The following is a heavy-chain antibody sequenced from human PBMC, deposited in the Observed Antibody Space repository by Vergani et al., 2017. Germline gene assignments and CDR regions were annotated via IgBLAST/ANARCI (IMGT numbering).Heavy chain of an antibody. CDR3: ARCRFWSAKGYYYYMDV. D-gene: IGHD3-3*01. CDR1: GGTFSSYA. V-gene: IGHV1-69*01. Sequence: QVQLVQSGAEVKKPGSSVKVSCKASGGTFSSYAISWVRQAPGQGLEWMGGIIPIFGTANYAQKFQGRVTITADESTSTAYMELSSLRSEDTAVYYCARCRFWSAKGYYYYMDVWGKGTTVTVAS. CDR2: IIPIFGTA. J-gene: IGHJ6*03.